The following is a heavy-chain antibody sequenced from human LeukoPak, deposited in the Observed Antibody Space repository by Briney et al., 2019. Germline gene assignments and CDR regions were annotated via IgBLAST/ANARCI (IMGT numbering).Heavy chain of an antibody. Sequence: GGSLRLPCAASGFTFSSYSMNWVRQAPGKGLEWVSYISSSSSTKYYADSMKGRFTISRDNAKNSLYLQMNSLRAEDTAVYYCARGDPENYYYYYMDVWGKGTTVTVSS. CDR2: ISSSSSTK. V-gene: IGHV3-48*01. CDR1: GFTFSSYS. J-gene: IGHJ6*03. D-gene: IGHD2-21*02. CDR3: ARGDPENYYYYYMDV.